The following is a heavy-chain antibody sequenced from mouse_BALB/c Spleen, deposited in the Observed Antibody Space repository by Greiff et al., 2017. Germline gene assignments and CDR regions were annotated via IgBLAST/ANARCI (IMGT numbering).Heavy chain of an antibody. CDR1: GFTFSSFG. CDR3: ARSLYGNYPYYAMDY. Sequence: EVHLVESGGGLVQPGGSRKLSCAASGFTFSSFGMHWVRQAPEKGLEWVAYISSGSSTIYYEDTVKGRFTISRDNPKNTLFLQMTSLRSEDTAMYYCARSLYGNYPYYAMDYWGQGTSVTVSS. V-gene: IGHV5-17*02. J-gene: IGHJ4*01. D-gene: IGHD2-1*01. CDR2: ISSGSSTI.